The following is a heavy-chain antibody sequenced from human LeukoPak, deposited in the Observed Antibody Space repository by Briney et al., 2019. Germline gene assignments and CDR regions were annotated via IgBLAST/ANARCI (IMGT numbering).Heavy chain of an antibody. D-gene: IGHD1-26*01. CDR2: ISACNGNT. V-gene: IGHV1-18*01. Sequence: GASVKVSCKASGYTFSTYGISWVRQAPGQGLEWMGWISACNGNTKYAQKFQGRVTMTTDTSTSTAYMELRSLRSDDTAVYYCARGPWELRREDAFDIWGQGTMVTVSS. J-gene: IGHJ3*02. CDR1: GYTFSTYG. CDR3: ARGPWELRREDAFDI.